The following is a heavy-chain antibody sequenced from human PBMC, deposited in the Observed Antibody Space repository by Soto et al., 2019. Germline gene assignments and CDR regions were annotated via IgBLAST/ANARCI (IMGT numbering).Heavy chain of an antibody. CDR3: AAYSHKGY. CDR2: ISFDGSTE. Sequence: QVQLVESGGGVVQPGRSLRLSCAASGFTFISYAMHWVRQAPGKGLEGVAVISFDGSTEYYADSVKGRFTISRDNSKNTLYLQMNSLRAEDTAMYYCAAYSHKGYWGQGTLVTVSS. V-gene: IGHV3-30*14. D-gene: IGHD3-16*01. J-gene: IGHJ4*02. CDR1: GFTFISYA.